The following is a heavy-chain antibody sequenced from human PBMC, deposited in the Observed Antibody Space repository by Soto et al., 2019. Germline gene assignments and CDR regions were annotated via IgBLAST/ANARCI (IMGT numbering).Heavy chain of an antibody. D-gene: IGHD3-10*01. Sequence: ASVKVSCKVSGYTLTELSMHWVRQAPGKGLEWMGGFDPEDGETIYAQKFQGRVTMNEDTSTGTAYMELSSLRSEDTAVYYCATLLYGSGSYYDAFDIWGQGTMVTVSS. J-gene: IGHJ3*02. CDR2: FDPEDGET. V-gene: IGHV1-24*01. CDR3: ATLLYGSGSYYDAFDI. CDR1: GYTLTELS.